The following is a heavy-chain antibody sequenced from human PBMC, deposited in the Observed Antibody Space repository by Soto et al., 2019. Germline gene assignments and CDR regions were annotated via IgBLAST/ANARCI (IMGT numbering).Heavy chain of an antibody. D-gene: IGHD3-10*01. J-gene: IGHJ4*02. CDR1: GYTFTSYE. Sequence: ASVKVSCKASGYTFTSYEINWVRQATGQGLEWMGWMNPNSGDTGYAQKFQGRVTMTRNTSISTAYMELSSLRSEDTAVYYCARGELLWFGELLRWGQGTLVTSPQ. CDR2: MNPNSGDT. V-gene: IGHV1-8*01. CDR3: ARGELLWFGELLR.